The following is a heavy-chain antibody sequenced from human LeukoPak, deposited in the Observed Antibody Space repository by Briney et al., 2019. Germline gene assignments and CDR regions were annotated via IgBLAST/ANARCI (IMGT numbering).Heavy chain of an antibody. D-gene: IGHD6-13*01. J-gene: IGHJ4*02. CDR3: ARNKRAAASYYFDY. V-gene: IGHV1-18*01. Sequence: ASVKLSCKASGYTFTSYGISWVRQAPGPGLELMGWSSAYNGNTNYAQKLQVRITMTTDTSATTAYMELRSLRSDDTAMYYCARNKRAAASYYFDYWGQGTLVTVSS. CDR1: GYTFTSYG. CDR2: SSAYNGNT.